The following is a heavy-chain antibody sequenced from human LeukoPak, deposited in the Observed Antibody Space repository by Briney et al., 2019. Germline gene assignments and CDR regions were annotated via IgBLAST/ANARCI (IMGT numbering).Heavy chain of an antibody. CDR3: ARDRGNTVFYYYYMDV. V-gene: IGHV4-39*07. CDR1: GGSISSSSYY. Sequence: SETLSLTCTVSGGSISSSSYYWGWIRQPPGKGLEWIGSIYHSGSTYYNPSLKSRVTISVDTSKNQFSLNLSSVTAADTAVYYCARDRGNTVFYYYYMDVWGKGTTVTVSS. D-gene: IGHD3-10*01. J-gene: IGHJ6*03. CDR2: IYHSGST.